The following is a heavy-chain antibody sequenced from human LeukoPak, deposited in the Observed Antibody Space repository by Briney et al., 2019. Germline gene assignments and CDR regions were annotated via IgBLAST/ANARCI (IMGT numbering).Heavy chain of an antibody. V-gene: IGHV4-59*12. J-gene: IGHJ3*02. Sequence: SETLSLTCTVSGGSISSYYWSWLRQPPGKGLEWIGYIYYSGSTNYNPSLKSRVTISVDTSKNQLSLKLSSVTAADTAVYYCARGDGGSYQKVFDSWGQGTMVTVSA. CDR3: ARGDGGSYQKVFDS. CDR2: IYYSGST. D-gene: IGHD1-26*01. CDR1: GGSISSYY.